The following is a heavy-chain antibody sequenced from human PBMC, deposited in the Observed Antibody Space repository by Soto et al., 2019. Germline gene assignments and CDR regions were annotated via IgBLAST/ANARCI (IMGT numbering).Heavy chain of an antibody. CDR2: IYYSGST. CDR3: ARWGLRGDAFDI. Sequence: QVQLQESGPGLVKPSETLSLTCTVSGGSISSYYWSWIRQPPGKGLEWIGYIYYSGSTNYNPSLKSRVTISVDTSKNQFSLKLSSVTAADTAVYYCARWGLRGDAFDIWGQGTMVTVSS. J-gene: IGHJ3*02. D-gene: IGHD4-17*01. CDR1: GGSISSYY. V-gene: IGHV4-59*08.